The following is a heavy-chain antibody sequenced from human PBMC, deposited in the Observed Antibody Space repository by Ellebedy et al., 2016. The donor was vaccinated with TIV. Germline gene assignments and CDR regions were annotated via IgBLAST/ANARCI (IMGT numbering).Heavy chain of an antibody. J-gene: IGHJ4*02. CDR2: INWNGGIT. D-gene: IGHD3-3*01. Sequence: GESLKISCAASGFTFDDYGMSWVRQAPGKGLEWVSGINWNGGITRYADSVKGRFTVSIDKSNNTLFLQMNSLRADDTAIYYCAKAGWGRVVISHFDSWGQGTLVTVSS. V-gene: IGHV3-20*04. CDR3: AKAGWGRVVISHFDS. CDR1: GFTFDDYG.